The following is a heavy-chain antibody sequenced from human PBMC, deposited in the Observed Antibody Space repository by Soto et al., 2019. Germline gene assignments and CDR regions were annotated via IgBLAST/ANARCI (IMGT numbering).Heavy chain of an antibody. V-gene: IGHV4-34*01. D-gene: IGHD4-4*01. CDR2: INHSGST. J-gene: IGHJ4*02. Sequence: PSETLSLTCAVYGGSFSGYYWSWIRQPPGKGLEWIGEINHSGSTNYNPSLKSRVTISVDTSKNQFSLKLSSVTAADTAVYYCARGATVPTPFDYWGQGTLVTVS. CDR3: ARGATVPTPFDY. CDR1: GGSFSGYY.